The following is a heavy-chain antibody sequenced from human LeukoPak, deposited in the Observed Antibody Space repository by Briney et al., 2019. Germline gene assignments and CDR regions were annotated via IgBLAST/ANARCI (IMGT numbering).Heavy chain of an antibody. CDR3: AREGRYDFWSASYYYYYFLDV. D-gene: IGHD3-3*01. J-gene: IGHJ6*03. CDR1: GLSVSNNN. V-gene: IGHV3-53*01. Sequence: GGSLRLSCAASGLSVSNNNMRWVRKAPGKGLEWVSVLQHGGTTYHEDSVKGRFTISRDISKNTVYLQMNSLRAEDTAVYYCAREGRYDFWSASYYYYYFLDVWGKGTTVTVSS. CDR2: LQHGGTT.